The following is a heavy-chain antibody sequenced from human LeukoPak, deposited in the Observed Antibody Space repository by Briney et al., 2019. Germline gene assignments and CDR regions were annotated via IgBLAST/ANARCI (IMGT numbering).Heavy chain of an antibody. J-gene: IGHJ4*02. Sequence: EASVKVSCKASGYTFTSYGISWVRQAPGQGLEWMGWISAYNGNTNYAQKLQGRVTMTTDTSTSTAYMELRSLRSDDTAVYYCARDKEVVGATDFDYWGQGTLVTVSS. CDR1: GYTFTSYG. V-gene: IGHV1-18*01. CDR2: ISAYNGNT. CDR3: ARDKEVVGATDFDY. D-gene: IGHD1-26*01.